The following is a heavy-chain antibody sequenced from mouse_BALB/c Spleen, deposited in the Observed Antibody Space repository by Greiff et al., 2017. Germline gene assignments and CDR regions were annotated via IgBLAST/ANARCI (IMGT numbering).Heavy chain of an antibody. J-gene: IGHJ3*01. CDR2: IWAGGST. CDR1: GFSLTSYG. CDR3: ARVYYGSSAWFAY. Sequence: VMLVESGPGLVAPSQSLSITCTVSGFSLTSYGVHWVRQPPGKGLEWLGVIWAGGSTNYNSALMSRLSISKDNSKSQVFLKMNSLQTDDTAMYYCARVYYGSSAWFAYWGQGTLVTVSA. D-gene: IGHD1-1*01. V-gene: IGHV2-9*02.